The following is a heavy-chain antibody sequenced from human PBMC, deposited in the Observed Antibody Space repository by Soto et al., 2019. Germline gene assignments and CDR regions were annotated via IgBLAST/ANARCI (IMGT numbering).Heavy chain of an antibody. V-gene: IGHV1-18*01. D-gene: IGHD3-10*01. CDR2: ISAYNGNT. CDR3: ARGPYYYGSGSYYNQGYFDY. J-gene: IGHJ4*02. Sequence: GASVKVSCKASGYTFTSYGISWVRQAPGQGLEWMGWISAYNGNTNYAQKLQGRVTMTTDTSTSTAYMELRSLRSDDTAVYYCARGPYYYGSGSYYNQGYFDYWGQGTLVTVSS. CDR1: GYTFTSYG.